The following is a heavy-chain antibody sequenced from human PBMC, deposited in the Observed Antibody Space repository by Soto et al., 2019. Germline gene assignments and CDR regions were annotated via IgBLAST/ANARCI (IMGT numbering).Heavy chain of an antibody. J-gene: IGHJ5*02. Sequence: SVKVSSKASGYTFTSYAISSVRQAPGQGLEWMGWISAYNGNTNYAQKLQGRVTMTTDTSTSTAYMELRSLRSDDTAVYYCARVVRGVIIISWFDPWGQGTLVTVSS. D-gene: IGHD3-10*01. V-gene: IGHV1-18*01. CDR2: ISAYNGNT. CDR1: GYTFTSYA. CDR3: ARVVRGVIIISWFDP.